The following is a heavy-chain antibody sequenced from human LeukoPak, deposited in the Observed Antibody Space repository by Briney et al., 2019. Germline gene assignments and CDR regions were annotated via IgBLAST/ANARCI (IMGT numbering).Heavy chain of an antibody. D-gene: IGHD1-14*01. J-gene: IGHJ4*02. CDR3: ARDHRDAFDY. CDR2: ISGSGGST. Sequence: GVLRLSRAASGFTFSSYAMSWVRQAPGKGLEWVSAISGSGGSTYYADSVKGRFTISRDNSKNTLYLQMNSLRAEDTAVYYCARDHRDAFDYWGQGTLVTVSS. CDR1: GFTFSSYA. V-gene: IGHV3-23*01.